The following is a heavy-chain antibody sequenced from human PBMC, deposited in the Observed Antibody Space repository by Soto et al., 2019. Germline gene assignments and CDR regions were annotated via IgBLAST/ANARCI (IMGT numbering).Heavy chain of an antibody. CDR3: ARDYTSRIAGSGNGFEY. D-gene: IGHD1-26*01. J-gene: IGHJ4*02. V-gene: IGHV4-61*01. CDR1: GGSVSSGSYY. CDR2: IYYSGST. Sequence: QVQLQESGPGLVKPSETLSLTCTVSGGSVSSGSYYWTWIRQPPGKGLEWIGYIYYSGSTKYNPSLKRRVTISVDTSKNQFSLKLSSVTAADTAVYYCARDYTSRIAGSGNGFEYWGQGTLVTVSS.